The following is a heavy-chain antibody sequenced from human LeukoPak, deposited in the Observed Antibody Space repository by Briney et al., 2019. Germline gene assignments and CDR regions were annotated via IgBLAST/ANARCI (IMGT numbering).Heavy chain of an antibody. Sequence: PGGSLRLSCAASGFTFSAYWMHWVRQLPGKGLVWVSRINGDGSSTNYADSVKGRFTISRDNAKNTLYLQMNRLRAEDTAIYYCARDSPITGTYLWFFDYWGQGALVTVSS. D-gene: IGHD5/OR15-5a*01. CDR2: INGDGSST. V-gene: IGHV3-74*01. CDR1: GFTFSAYW. CDR3: ARDSPITGTYLWFFDY. J-gene: IGHJ4*02.